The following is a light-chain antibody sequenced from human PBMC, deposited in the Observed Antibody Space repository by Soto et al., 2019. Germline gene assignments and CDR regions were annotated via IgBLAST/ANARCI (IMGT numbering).Light chain of an antibody. CDR3: HQYGSSPIT. CDR1: QSVNSY. V-gene: IGKV3-11*01. Sequence: IVLTQSPATLSLSPGERATRSCRASQSVNSYLAWYQHKPGQSPRLLIYDASIRATGIPARFSGSGSGTDFTLTISSLEPGDFAVYYCHQYGSSPITFGQGTRLEI. CDR2: DAS. J-gene: IGKJ5*01.